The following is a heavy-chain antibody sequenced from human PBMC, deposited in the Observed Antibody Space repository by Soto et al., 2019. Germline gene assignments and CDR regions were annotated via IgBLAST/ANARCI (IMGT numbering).Heavy chain of an antibody. CDR2: IYYSGST. V-gene: IGHV4-30-4*01. CDR3: ARSDYYGSRYFDL. J-gene: IGHJ2*01. Sequence: SETLSLTCTVSGGSISSGDYYWSWIRQPPGKGLEWIGYIYYSGSTYYNPSLKSRVTVSVDTSRNQFSLKLSSVTAADTAVYYCARSDYYGSRYFDLWGRGTLVTVSS. CDR1: GGSISSGDYY. D-gene: IGHD3-10*01.